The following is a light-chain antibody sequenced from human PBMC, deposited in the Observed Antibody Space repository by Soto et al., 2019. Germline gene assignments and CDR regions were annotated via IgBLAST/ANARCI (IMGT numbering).Light chain of an antibody. CDR1: SSDVGGYNY. Sequence: QSALTQPRSVSGSPGQSVTISCTGSSSDVGGYNYVSWYQHHPGKAPKLMISDVTKRPSGVLDRFSGSKSGNTASLTISGLQAEDEADYYCYSYAGSYTWVFGGGTKVTVL. J-gene: IGLJ3*02. CDR2: DVT. CDR3: YSYAGSYTWV. V-gene: IGLV2-11*01.